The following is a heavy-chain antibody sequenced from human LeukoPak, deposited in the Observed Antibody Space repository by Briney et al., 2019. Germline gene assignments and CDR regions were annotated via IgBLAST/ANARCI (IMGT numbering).Heavy chain of an antibody. J-gene: IGHJ4*02. D-gene: IGHD4-17*01. CDR2: IFYDGSPN. V-gene: IGHV3-33*01. Sequence: GRSLRLSCAASGFAFSSYGMHWVRQAPGKGLESVALIFYDGSPNYYADSVKGRFTISRDNSKNTLYLQMNSLRAEDTAVYYCAGGTYALDFWGQGTLVTVSS. CDR1: GFAFSSYG. CDR3: AGGTYALDF.